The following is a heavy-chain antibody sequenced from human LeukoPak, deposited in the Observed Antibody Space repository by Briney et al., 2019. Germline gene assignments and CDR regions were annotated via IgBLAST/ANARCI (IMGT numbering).Heavy chain of an antibody. J-gene: IGHJ4*02. CDR3: ARGPWYDFWSGYWDLFDY. V-gene: IGHV4-34*01. CDR2: INHSGST. Sequence: PSETLSLTRAVYGGSFSGYYWSWIRQPPGKGPEWIGEINHSGSTNYNPSLKSRVTISVDTSKNQFSLKLSSVTAADTAVYYCARGPWYDFWSGYWDLFDYWGQGTLVTVSS. CDR1: GGSFSGYY. D-gene: IGHD3-3*01.